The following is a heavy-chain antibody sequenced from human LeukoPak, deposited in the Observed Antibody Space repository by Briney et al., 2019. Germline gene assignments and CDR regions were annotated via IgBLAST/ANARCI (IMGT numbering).Heavy chain of an antibody. CDR1: GYTFTSYG. CDR2: ISAYNGNT. Sequence: ASVRVSCKASGYTFTSYGISWVRQAPGQGLEWMGWISAYNGNTNYAQKLQGRVTMTTDTSTSTAYMELSSLRSEDTAVYYCARDSGTIFGVVIPYGMDVWGQGTTVTVSS. D-gene: IGHD3-3*01. CDR3: ARDSGTIFGVVIPYGMDV. V-gene: IGHV1-18*01. J-gene: IGHJ6*02.